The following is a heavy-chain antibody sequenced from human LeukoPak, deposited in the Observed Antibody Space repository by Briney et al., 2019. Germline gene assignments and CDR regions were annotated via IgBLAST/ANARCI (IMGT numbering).Heavy chain of an antibody. Sequence: PGGSLRLSCAASGFTFSSHNMNWVRQAPGKGLEWVSGINWNGGSTGYADSVKGRFTISRDNAKNSLYLQMNSLRAEDTALYYCARVPIAAAGRVDFDYWGQGTLVTVSS. D-gene: IGHD6-13*01. CDR1: GFTFSSHN. CDR3: ARVPIAAAGRVDFDY. J-gene: IGHJ4*02. CDR2: INWNGGST. V-gene: IGHV3-20*04.